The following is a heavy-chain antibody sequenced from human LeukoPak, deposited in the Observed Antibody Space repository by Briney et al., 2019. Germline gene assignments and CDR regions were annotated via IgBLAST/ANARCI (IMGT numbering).Heavy chain of an antibody. J-gene: IGHJ4*02. Sequence: GASVKVSCKASGYTFTSYGISWVRQAPGQGLEWMGWISAYNGNTNYAQKLQGRVTMTTDTSTSTAYMELRSLRSDDTAVYNCARWANYYDSSGSYYFDYWGQGTLVTVSS. D-gene: IGHD3-22*01. CDR2: ISAYNGNT. CDR3: ARWANYYDSSGSYYFDY. V-gene: IGHV1-18*01. CDR1: GYTFTSYG.